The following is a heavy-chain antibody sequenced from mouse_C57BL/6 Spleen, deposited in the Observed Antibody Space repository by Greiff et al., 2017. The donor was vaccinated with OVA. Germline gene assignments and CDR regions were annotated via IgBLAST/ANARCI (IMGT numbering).Heavy chain of an antibody. CDR1: GFTFSSYG. V-gene: IGHV5-6*01. J-gene: IGHJ2*01. Sequence: VKLVESGGDLVKPGGSLKLSCAASGFTFSSYGMSWVRQTPDKRLEWVATISSGGSYTYYPDSVKGRFTISRDNAKNTLYLQMSSLKSEDTAMYYCARQYDYDVGYFDYWGQGTTLTVSS. CDR3: ARQYDYDVGYFDY. D-gene: IGHD2-4*01. CDR2: ISSGGSYT.